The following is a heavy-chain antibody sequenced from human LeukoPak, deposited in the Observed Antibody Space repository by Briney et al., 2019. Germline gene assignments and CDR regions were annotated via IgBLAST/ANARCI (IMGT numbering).Heavy chain of an antibody. CDR2: IYDSGST. V-gene: IGHV4-59*12. Sequence: PSETLSLTCTVSGGSIREYYLSWIRQPPGKGLEWIGYIYDSGSTNYNPSLKSRVTISVDTSKNHFSLKLSSATAADTAVYYCARELVWGVIGAFDIWGQGTMVTVSS. D-gene: IGHD3-10*01. J-gene: IGHJ3*02. CDR3: ARELVWGVIGAFDI. CDR1: GGSIREYY.